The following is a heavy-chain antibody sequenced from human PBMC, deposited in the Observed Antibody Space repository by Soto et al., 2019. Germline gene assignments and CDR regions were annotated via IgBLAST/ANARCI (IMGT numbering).Heavy chain of an antibody. J-gene: IGHJ5*02. D-gene: IGHD4-17*01. V-gene: IGHV3-74*01. CDR1: GFTFSSYW. Sequence: EVQLVESGGGLVQPGGSLRLSCAASGFTFSSYWMHWVRQAPGKGLVWVSRINSDGSSTSYADSVKGRFTISRDNAKNXLYLQMNSLRAEDTAVYYCARARGDYGDYPGWFDPWGQGTLVTVSS. CDR2: INSDGSST. CDR3: ARARGDYGDYPGWFDP.